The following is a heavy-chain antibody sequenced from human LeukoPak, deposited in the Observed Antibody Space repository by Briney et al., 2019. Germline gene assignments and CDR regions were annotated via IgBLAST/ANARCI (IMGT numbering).Heavy chain of an antibody. J-gene: IGHJ3*02. D-gene: IGHD4-17*01. CDR2: IYYSGST. CDR1: GGSISNYY. V-gene: IGHV4-59*12. Sequence: PSETLSLTCTVSGGSISNYYWSWIRQPPGKGLEWIGYIYYSGSTNYNPSLKSRVTISVDTSKNQFSLKLSSVTAADTAVYYCAREVYGDYATKYAFDIWGQGTMVTVSS. CDR3: AREVYGDYATKYAFDI.